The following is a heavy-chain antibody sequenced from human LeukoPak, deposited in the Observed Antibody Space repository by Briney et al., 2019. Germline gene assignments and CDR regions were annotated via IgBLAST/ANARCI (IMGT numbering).Heavy chain of an antibody. CDR1: GFTFSSYA. Sequence: GGSLRLSCAASGFTFSSYAMHWVRQSPGKGLEWVTFISYDGGNIYYADSVKGRFTISRDNSKNTLYLQMDSLRADDTALYYCARSYSSGWSYYFDYWGQGTLVTVSS. CDR3: ARSYSSGWSYYFDY. V-gene: IGHV3-30-3*01. D-gene: IGHD6-19*01. CDR2: ISYDGGNI. J-gene: IGHJ4*02.